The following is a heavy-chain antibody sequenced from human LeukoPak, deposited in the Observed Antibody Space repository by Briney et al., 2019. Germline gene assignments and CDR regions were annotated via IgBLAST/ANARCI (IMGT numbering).Heavy chain of an antibody. J-gene: IGHJ4*02. CDR3: ARVNYDFWSGYLNFFDY. Sequence: GGSLRLSCAASGFSFSGYWMSWVRQAPGKGLEWVANIKQDGSETYYVDSVKGRFTISRDNTKNSLYLQMNSLRAEDTAVYYCARVNYDFWSGYLNFFDYWGQGTLVTVSS. CDR1: GFSFSGYW. CDR2: IKQDGSET. D-gene: IGHD3-3*01. V-gene: IGHV3-7*01.